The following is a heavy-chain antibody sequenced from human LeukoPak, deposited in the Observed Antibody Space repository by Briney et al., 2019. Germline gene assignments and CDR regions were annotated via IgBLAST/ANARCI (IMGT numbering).Heavy chain of an antibody. J-gene: IGHJ4*02. CDR2: IYHSGST. V-gene: IGHV4-38-2*02. D-gene: IGHD3-22*01. Sequence: PSETLSLTCTVSGGSISSYYWSWIRQPPGKGLEWIGSIYHSGSTYYNPSLKSRVTISVDTSKNQFSLKLSSVTAADTAVYYCARDRGMIVVVPYYFDYWGQGTLVTVSS. CDR3: ARDRGMIVVVPYYFDY. CDR1: GGSISSYY.